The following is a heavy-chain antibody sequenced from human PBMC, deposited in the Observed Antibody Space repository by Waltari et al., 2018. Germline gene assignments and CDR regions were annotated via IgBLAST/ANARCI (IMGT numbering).Heavy chain of an antibody. Sequence: QVQLQESGPGLVKPSETLSLTCAVSGYSISSGYYWGWIRQPPGKGLEWIGSIYHSGSTYYNPSLKSRVTISVDTSKNQFSLKLSSVTAADTAVYYCARGPHSSSWYSEVYYFDYWGQGTLVTVSS. CDR2: IYHSGST. D-gene: IGHD6-13*01. V-gene: IGHV4-38-2*01. CDR3: ARGPHSSSWYSEVYYFDY. J-gene: IGHJ4*02. CDR1: GYSISSGYY.